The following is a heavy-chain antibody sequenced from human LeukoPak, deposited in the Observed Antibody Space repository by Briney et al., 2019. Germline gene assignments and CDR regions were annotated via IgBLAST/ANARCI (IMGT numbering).Heavy chain of an antibody. D-gene: IGHD4-17*01. CDR2: ISAYNGNT. CDR1: GYTFTGYY. CDR3: ARAASAVDYGDYAAPLYYYYYYMDV. J-gene: IGHJ6*03. V-gene: IGHV1-18*04. Sequence: ASVKVSCKASGYTFTGYYMHWVRQAPGQGLEWMGWISAYNGNTNYAQKLQGRVTMTTDTSTSTAYMELRSLRSDDTAVYYCARAASAVDYGDYAAPLYYYYYYMDVWGKGTTVTVSS.